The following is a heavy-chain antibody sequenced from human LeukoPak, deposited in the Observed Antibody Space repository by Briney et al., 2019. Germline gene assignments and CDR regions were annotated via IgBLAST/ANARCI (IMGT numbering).Heavy chain of an antibody. CDR1: GYTFTSYA. J-gene: IGHJ4*02. CDR2: INAGNGNT. D-gene: IGHD6-6*01. V-gene: IGHV1-3*01. Sequence: ASVKVSCKASGYTFTSYAMHWVRQAPGQRLEWMGWINAGNGNTKHSQKCQGRVTITRDTSASTAYMERSRLRSDDTAVYYCARAYSSSPLQDYWGQGTLVTVSS. CDR3: ARAYSSSPLQDY.